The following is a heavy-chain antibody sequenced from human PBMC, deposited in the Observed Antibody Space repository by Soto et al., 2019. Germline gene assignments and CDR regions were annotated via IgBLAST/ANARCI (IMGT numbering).Heavy chain of an antibody. D-gene: IGHD3-9*01. V-gene: IGHV1-69*13. CDR3: ARETYYDILTGYYLFDY. CDR1: GGTFSSYA. Sequence: SVKVSCKASGGTFSSYAISWVRQAPGQGLEWMGGIIPIFGTANYAQKFQGRVTITADESTSTAYMELSSLRSEDTAVYYCARETYYDILTGYYLFDYWGQGTLVTVSS. J-gene: IGHJ4*02. CDR2: IIPIFGTA.